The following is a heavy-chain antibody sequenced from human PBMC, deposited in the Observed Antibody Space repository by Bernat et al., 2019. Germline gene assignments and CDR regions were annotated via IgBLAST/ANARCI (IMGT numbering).Heavy chain of an antibody. CDR3: ARDTTWRPHDAFDI. D-gene: IGHD1-1*01. Sequence: EVQLVESGGGLVQPGGSLRLSCAASGFTFSSYWMHWVRQAPGKGLVWVSRINSDGSSTSYADSVKGRFTISRDNAKNTLYLQMNSLRAEDTAVYDCARDTTWRPHDAFDIWGQETMVTVSS. CDR2: INSDGSST. V-gene: IGHV3-74*01. CDR1: GFTFSSYW. J-gene: IGHJ3*02.